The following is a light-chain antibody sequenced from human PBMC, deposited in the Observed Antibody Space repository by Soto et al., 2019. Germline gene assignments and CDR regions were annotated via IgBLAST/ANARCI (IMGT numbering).Light chain of an antibody. CDR1: SSDIGAGYR. CDR3: QSYDTSLSAVV. CDR2: NNS. Sequence: QSVLTQPPSVSGAPGQRVTISCTGSSSDIGAGYRVRWYQQVPGTAPKVLIYNNSNRSSGVPARFSGSKSGTSASLAISGLQAEDEADYYCQSYDTSLSAVVFGGGTKVTVL. J-gene: IGLJ3*02. V-gene: IGLV1-40*01.